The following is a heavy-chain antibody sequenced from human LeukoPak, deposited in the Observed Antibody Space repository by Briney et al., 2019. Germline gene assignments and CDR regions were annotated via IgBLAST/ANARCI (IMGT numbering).Heavy chain of an antibody. J-gene: IGHJ4*02. CDR3: ARSHMITFGGVIDFDY. Sequence: SETLSLTCTVSSGSISTSNYYWGWVRQPPGKALEWIGNIFYSGSTYYNPSLKSRVTISVDTSKNQFSLKLSSVTAADTAVYYCARSHMITFGGVIDFDYWGQGTLVTVSS. V-gene: IGHV4-39*07. D-gene: IGHD3-16*02. CDR1: SGSISTSNYY. CDR2: IFYSGST.